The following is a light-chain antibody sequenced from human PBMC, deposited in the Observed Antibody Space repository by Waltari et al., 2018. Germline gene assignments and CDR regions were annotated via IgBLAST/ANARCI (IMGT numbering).Light chain of an antibody. CDR1: RNICTY. CDR3: QQSYVSPRT. CDR2: AAS. J-gene: IGKJ1*01. Sequence: DIQMTQSPASLAASVGDRVSITCRASRNICTYLNGYSQKPGKAPKLLIYAASSLQSAVPSRFSGSGSGTDCALSISSLQPEDFATYYCQQSYVSPRTFGQGTKVEI. V-gene: IGKV1-39*01.